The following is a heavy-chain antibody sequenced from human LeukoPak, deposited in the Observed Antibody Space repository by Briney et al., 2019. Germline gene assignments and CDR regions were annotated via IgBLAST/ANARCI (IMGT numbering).Heavy chain of an antibody. V-gene: IGHV1-2*02. Sequence: GASVKVSCKASGYTFTGYYMHWVRQAPGQGLEWMGWINPNSGGTNYAQKFQGRVTMTRDTSISTAYMELSRLRSDDTAVYYCARDVGIVGANTAFDIWGQGTMVTVSS. J-gene: IGHJ3*02. CDR3: ARDVGIVGANTAFDI. D-gene: IGHD1-26*01. CDR2: INPNSGGT. CDR1: GYTFTGYY.